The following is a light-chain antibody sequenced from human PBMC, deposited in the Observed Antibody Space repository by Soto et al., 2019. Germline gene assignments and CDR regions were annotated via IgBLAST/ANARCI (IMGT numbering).Light chain of an antibody. CDR1: SSDVGAYNY. J-gene: IGLJ1*01. CDR3: SSYISGCTPWV. V-gene: IGLV2-14*03. Sequence: QSVRTQPTSVSGSPGQSITISCTGTSSDVGAYNYVSWYQHHPGKAPKLMICDVSNRPSGVSSRFSGSKSGNTASLTISGLQAEDEADYYCSSYISGCTPWVFGTGTKVTVL. CDR2: DVS.